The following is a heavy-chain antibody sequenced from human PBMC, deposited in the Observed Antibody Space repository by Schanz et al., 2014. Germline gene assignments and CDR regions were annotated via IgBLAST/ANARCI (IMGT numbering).Heavy chain of an antibody. CDR2: ISANSGGT. V-gene: IGHV1-2*02. CDR3: ASDFWSGYSHYYYGLDV. J-gene: IGHJ6*02. D-gene: IGHD3-3*01. CDR1: GDTFRSYT. Sequence: QVQLVQSGAEVKKPGSSVKVSCKASGDTFRSYTINWVRHAPGQGLEWMGWISANSGGTNYAQKFQGRVTMTRDMSINTAYMELSRLRSDDSAVYYCASDFWSGYSHYYYGLDVWGQGTTVTVSS.